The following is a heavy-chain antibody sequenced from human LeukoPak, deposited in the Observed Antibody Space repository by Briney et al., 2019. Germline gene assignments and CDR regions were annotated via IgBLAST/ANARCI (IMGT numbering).Heavy chain of an antibody. J-gene: IGHJ4*02. Sequence: GASVKVSCKASGYTFTSYGISWVRQAPGQGLEWMGWISAYNGNTNYAQKLQGRVTMTTDTSTSTAYMELRSLRSDDTAVYYCARDKIRYFDWFHAFDYWGQGTLVTVSS. CDR1: GYTFTSYG. CDR2: ISAYNGNT. D-gene: IGHD3-9*01. V-gene: IGHV1-18*01. CDR3: ARDKIRYFDWFHAFDY.